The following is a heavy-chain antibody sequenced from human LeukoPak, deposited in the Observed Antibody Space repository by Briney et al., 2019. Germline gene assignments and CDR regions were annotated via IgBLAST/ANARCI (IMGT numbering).Heavy chain of an antibody. J-gene: IGHJ4*02. Sequence: SETLSLTCIVSGGSISSTSHYWGWIRQPPWKGLEWIGSVSHSGTTYYNPSLNSRVTISVDTSKNQFSLNLSSVTAADTAVYYCAREVTSRIVVVVAATHFDYWGQGTLVTVSS. CDR3: AREVTSRIVVVVAATHFDY. V-gene: IGHV4-39*02. D-gene: IGHD2-15*01. CDR1: GGSISSTSHY. CDR2: VSHSGTT.